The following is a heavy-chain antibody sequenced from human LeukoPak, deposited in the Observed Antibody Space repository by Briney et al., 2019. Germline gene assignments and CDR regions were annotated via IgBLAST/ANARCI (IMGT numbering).Heavy chain of an antibody. CDR2: ISAYNGNT. J-gene: IGHJ6*02. V-gene: IGHV1-18*01. CDR3: ATLLLWFGELPYYGMDV. D-gene: IGHD3-10*01. CDR1: GYTFTSYG. Sequence: ASVKVSCKASGYTFTSYGISWVRQAPGQGLEWMGWISAYNGNTNYAQKLQGRVTMTTDTSTSTAYMELRSLRSDDTAVYYCATLLLWFGELPYYGMDVWGQGTTVTVSS.